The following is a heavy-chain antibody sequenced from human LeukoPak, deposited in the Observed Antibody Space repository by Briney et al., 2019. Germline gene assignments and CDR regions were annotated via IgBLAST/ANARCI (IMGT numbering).Heavy chain of an antibody. CDR2: ISNSGSTI. D-gene: IGHD1-14*01. CDR1: GFTFSSHT. CDR3: ARSRYGDY. V-gene: IGHV3-48*04. Sequence: GGSLRLSCAASGFTFSSHTMNWVRQAPGKGLEWVSYISNSGSTIYYADSVKGRFTVSRDNAKNSLYLQMNSLRVEDTAVYYCARSRYGDYWGQGTLVTVSS. J-gene: IGHJ4*02.